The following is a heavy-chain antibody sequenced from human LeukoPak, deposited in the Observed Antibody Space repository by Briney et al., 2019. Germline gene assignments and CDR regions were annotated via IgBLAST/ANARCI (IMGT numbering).Heavy chain of an antibody. CDR2: INPNSGGT. CDR1: GNTFTGYY. V-gene: IGHV1-2*02. Sequence: ASVTVSCKASGNTFTGYYMHWVRQAPGQGLEWMGWINPNSGGTNYAQKFQGRVTMTRDTSISTAYMELSRLRSDDTAVYYCARDPGITIFGVVMYFDYWGQGTLVTVSS. J-gene: IGHJ4*02. CDR3: ARDPGITIFGVVMYFDY. D-gene: IGHD3-3*01.